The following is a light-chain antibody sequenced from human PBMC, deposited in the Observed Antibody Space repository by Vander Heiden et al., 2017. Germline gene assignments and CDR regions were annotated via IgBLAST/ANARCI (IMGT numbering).Light chain of an antibody. CDR1: ALPKQY. J-gene: IGLJ2*01. V-gene: IGLV3-25*03. CDR3: QSADSSGKEVV. CDR2: KDS. Sequence: SYELTQPPSVSVSPGQTARITCSGDALPKQYAYWYQQKPGQAPVLVIYKDSERPSGIPERFSGSSSGTTVTLTISGVQAEDEADYYCQSADSSGKEVVFGGGTKLTVL.